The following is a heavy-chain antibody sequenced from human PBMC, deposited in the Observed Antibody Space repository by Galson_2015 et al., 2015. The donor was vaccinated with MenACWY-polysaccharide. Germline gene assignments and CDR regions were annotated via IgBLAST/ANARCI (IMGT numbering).Heavy chain of an antibody. CDR1: GASISSSNSC. D-gene: IGHD3-10*01. CDR3: ARADRTEFGVVGYGWGIDS. CDR2: TSDSGTT. J-gene: IGHJ4*02. V-gene: IGHV4-39*07. Sequence: SESLSLTCPVAGASISSSNSCWDWLRQPPGRGLEWIGLTSDSGTTYYKPSLKSRVTITVDTSKNQCSLKLTNVIAADRAFYYCARADRTEFGVVGYGWGIDSWGQGTLVTVSS.